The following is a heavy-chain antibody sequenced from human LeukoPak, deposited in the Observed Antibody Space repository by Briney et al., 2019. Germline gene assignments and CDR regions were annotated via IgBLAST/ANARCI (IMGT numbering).Heavy chain of an antibody. J-gene: IGHJ4*02. CDR2: ISGSGGST. CDR1: GFTFSNYA. CDR3: AKPGPTVVTPGEVFFDY. D-gene: IGHD4-23*01. V-gene: IGHV3-23*01. Sequence: GGSLRLSCAASGFTFSNYAMTWVRQAPGKGLEWVSAISGSGGSTYYADSVKGRFTISRDNSKNTLYLQMNSLRAEDTAVYYCAKPGPTVVTPGEVFFDYWGQGTLVTVSS.